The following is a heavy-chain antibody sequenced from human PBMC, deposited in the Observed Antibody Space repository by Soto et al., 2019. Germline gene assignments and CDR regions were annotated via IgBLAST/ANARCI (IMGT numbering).Heavy chain of an antibody. J-gene: IGHJ3*02. CDR2: ISGSGTTA. CDR3: AKTTDGWFSAFEI. V-gene: IGHV3-23*01. Sequence: GGSLRLSCAASGFIFSSYAMSWVRQAPGKGLEWVSAISGSGTTAYYADSVKGRFIFSRDNPKNTMYLQMNSLRAEDTAVYFCAKTTDGWFSAFEIWGQGTVVTVSS. D-gene: IGHD6-19*01. CDR1: GFIFSSYA.